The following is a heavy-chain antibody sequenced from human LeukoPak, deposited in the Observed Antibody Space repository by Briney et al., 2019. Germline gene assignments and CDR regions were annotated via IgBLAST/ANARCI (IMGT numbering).Heavy chain of an antibody. CDR1: GGSISGSSYY. V-gene: IGHV4-39*01. CDR2: IYYSGST. Sequence: PSETLSLTCTVSGGSISGSSYYWGWIRQPPGKGLEWIGSIYYSGSTYYNPSLKSRVTISVDTSKNQFSLKLSSVTAADTAVYYCARHPHSSGWFWWGQGTLVTVSS. CDR3: ARHPHSSGWFW. D-gene: IGHD6-19*01. J-gene: IGHJ4*02.